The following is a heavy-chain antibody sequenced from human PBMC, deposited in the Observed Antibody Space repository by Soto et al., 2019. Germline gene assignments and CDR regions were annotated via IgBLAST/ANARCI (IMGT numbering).Heavy chain of an antibody. Sequence: SETLSLTCTVSGGSISSYYWSWIRQPPGKGLEWIGYIYYSGSTNYNPSLKSRVTISVDNSKNTLYLQMNSLRAEDTAVYYCAKEWAIYGDPQYFQHWGQGTLVTVSS. CDR3: AKEWAIYGDPQYFQH. D-gene: IGHD4-17*01. V-gene: IGHV4-59*01. J-gene: IGHJ1*01. CDR1: GGSISSYY. CDR2: IYYSGST.